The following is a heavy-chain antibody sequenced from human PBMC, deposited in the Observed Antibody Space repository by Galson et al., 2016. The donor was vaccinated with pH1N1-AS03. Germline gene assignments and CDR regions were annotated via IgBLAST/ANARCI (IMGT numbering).Heavy chain of an antibody. CDR1: GFTFINFA. J-gene: IGHJ4*02. CDR3: VRHNGDWDRYYFDTSGHLDS. V-gene: IGHV3-23*01. Sequence: SLRLSCAASGFTFINFAMSWVRQAPGKGLQWVSSISFNGDRTYYADSVKGRLTISRDNSKDTVFLQMNSLRADDTAVYYCVRHNGDWDRYYFDTSGHLDSWGQGALVTVSS. CDR2: ISFNGDRT. D-gene: IGHD3-22*01.